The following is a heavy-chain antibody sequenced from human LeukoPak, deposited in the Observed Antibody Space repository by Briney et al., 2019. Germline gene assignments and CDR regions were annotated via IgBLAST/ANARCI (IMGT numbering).Heavy chain of an antibody. CDR3: AREIDYGNAMDV. J-gene: IGHJ6*04. V-gene: IGHV1-69*06. Sequence: SVKVSCKASGGTFSNYAISWVRRAPGQGLEWMGGIIPIFGTANYAQKFQGRVTITADKSTNTAYMELSSLRSGDAAVYYRAREIDYGNAMDVWGKGTTVTVSS. D-gene: IGHD4-17*01. CDR1: GGTFSNYA. CDR2: IIPIFGTA.